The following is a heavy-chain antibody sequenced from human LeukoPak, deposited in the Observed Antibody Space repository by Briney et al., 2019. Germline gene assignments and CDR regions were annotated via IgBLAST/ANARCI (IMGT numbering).Heavy chain of an antibody. J-gene: IGHJ4*02. CDR2: IYTSGST. Sequence: SETLSLTCTVSGGSISSGSYYWSWIRQPAGKGLEWIGRIYTSGSTNYNPSLKSRVTISVDTSKNQFSLKLSSVTAADTAVYYCASWRLPEYYFDYWGQGTLVTVSS. CDR3: ASWRLPEYYFDY. CDR1: GGSISSGSYY. V-gene: IGHV4-61*02.